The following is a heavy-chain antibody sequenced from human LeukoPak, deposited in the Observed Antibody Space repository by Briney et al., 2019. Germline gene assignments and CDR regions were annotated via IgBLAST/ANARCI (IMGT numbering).Heavy chain of an antibody. CDR1: GGSISSYY. Sequence: SETLSLTCTVSGGSISSYYWSWIRQPPGKGLEWIGYIYYSGSTNYNPSLKSRVTISVDTSKNRFSLKLSSVTAADTAVYYCARHRIVGATVYFDYWGQGTLVTVSS. CDR3: ARHRIVGATVYFDY. J-gene: IGHJ4*02. V-gene: IGHV4-59*08. CDR2: IYYSGST. D-gene: IGHD1-26*01.